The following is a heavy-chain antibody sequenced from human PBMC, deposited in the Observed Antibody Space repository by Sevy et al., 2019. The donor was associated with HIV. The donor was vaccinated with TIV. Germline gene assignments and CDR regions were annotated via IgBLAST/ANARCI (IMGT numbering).Heavy chain of an antibody. Sequence: GGCLRLSCAASGFTFSSYSMNWVRQAPGKGLEWVSSISSSSSYIYYADSVKGRFTISRDNAKNSLYLQMNSLRAEDTAVYYCARAGVGRIAVAVPDYWGQGTLVTVSS. CDR2: ISSSSSYI. J-gene: IGHJ4*02. V-gene: IGHV3-21*01. CDR3: ARAGVGRIAVAVPDY. D-gene: IGHD6-19*01. CDR1: GFTFSSYS.